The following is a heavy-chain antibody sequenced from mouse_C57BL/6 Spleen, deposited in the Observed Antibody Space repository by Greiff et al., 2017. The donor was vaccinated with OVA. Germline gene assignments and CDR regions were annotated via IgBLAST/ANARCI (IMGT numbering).Heavy chain of an antibody. CDR2: IDPSDSET. D-gene: IGHD4-1*01. CDR1: GYTFTSYW. Sequence: QVQLQQSGAELVRPGSSVKLSCKASGYTFTSYWMHWVKQRPIQGLEWIGNIDPSDSETHYNQKFKDKATLTVDKSSSTAYMQLSSLTSDDSAVYYCARGRTGTNYFYYWGQGTTLTVSS. CDR3: ARGRTGTNYFYY. V-gene: IGHV1-52*01. J-gene: IGHJ2*01.